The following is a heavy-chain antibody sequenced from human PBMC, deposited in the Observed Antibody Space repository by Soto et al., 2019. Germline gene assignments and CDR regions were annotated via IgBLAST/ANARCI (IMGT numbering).Heavy chain of an antibody. Sequence: HPGGSLRLSCAASGFTFSSYWMSWVRQAPGKGLEWVANIKQDGSEKYYVDSVKGRFTISRDNAKNSLYLQMNSLRAEDTAVYYCARELRVAATNWLDPWGKGTVVTVSS. CDR2: IKQDGSEK. D-gene: IGHD2-15*01. CDR3: ARELRVAATNWLDP. V-gene: IGHV3-7*01. J-gene: IGHJ5*02. CDR1: GFTFSSYW.